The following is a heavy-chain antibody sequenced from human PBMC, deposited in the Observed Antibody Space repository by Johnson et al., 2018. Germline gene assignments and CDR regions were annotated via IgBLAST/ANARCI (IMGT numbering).Heavy chain of an antibody. D-gene: IGHD3-10*01. CDR3: ASGRELWFGASLGAFGI. V-gene: IGHV3-30-3*01. J-gene: IGHJ3*02. Sequence: QVQLVQSGGGVVQPGRSLRLSCAASGFAFSSDAMHWVRQAPGKGLEWVAFISYDGSNKYYADSVKGRFTISRDNSKNTLYLQMNSLRAGDTALYYCASGRELWFGASLGAFGIWGQGTMVTVSS. CDR1: GFAFSSDA. CDR2: ISYDGSNK.